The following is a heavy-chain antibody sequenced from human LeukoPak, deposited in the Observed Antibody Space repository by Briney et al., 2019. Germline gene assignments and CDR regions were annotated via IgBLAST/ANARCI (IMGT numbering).Heavy chain of an antibody. Sequence: ASVKVSCKASGYTFTSYGISWVRQAPGQGLEWMGWMNPNSGNTGYAQKFQGRVTMTRNTSISTAYMELSSLRSEDTAVYYCARALQYYHDSSGNDYWGQGTLVTVSS. CDR2: MNPNSGNT. J-gene: IGHJ4*02. D-gene: IGHD3-22*01. CDR3: ARALQYYHDSSGNDY. V-gene: IGHV1-8*02. CDR1: GYTFTSYG.